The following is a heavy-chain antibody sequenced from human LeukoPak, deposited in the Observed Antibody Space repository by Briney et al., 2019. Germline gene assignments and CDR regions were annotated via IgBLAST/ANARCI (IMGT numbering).Heavy chain of an antibody. D-gene: IGHD3-10*01. Sequence: PGGTLRPSCAPSGFTFSSFGMSWVRHAPGQGREWVSAISCIGGSTYYADSVTGQFSISRDNSKNTLYLQMNSLRAEDTAVYYCAKEYGSESYPGSFDCWGQGTLVTVSS. V-gene: IGHV3-23*01. CDR2: ISCIGGST. CDR1: GFTFSSFG. CDR3: AKEYGSESYPGSFDC. J-gene: IGHJ4*02.